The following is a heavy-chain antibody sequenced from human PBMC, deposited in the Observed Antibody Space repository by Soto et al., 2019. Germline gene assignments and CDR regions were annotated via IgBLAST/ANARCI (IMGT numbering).Heavy chain of an antibody. CDR1: GGSISSYY. J-gene: IGHJ4*02. CDR2: IYYSGGT. Sequence: SETRSLTCTVSGGSISSYYWSWIRQPPGKGLEWIGYIYYSGGTNYNPSLKSRVTISVDTSKNQFSLKLSSVTAADTAVYYCARAAAAGFLFYFWGQGTLVTVSS. CDR3: ARAAAAGFLFYF. D-gene: IGHD6-13*01. V-gene: IGHV4-59*01.